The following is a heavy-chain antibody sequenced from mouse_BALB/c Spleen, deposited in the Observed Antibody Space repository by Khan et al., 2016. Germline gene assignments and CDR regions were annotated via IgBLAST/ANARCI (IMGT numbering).Heavy chain of an antibody. V-gene: IGHV1S135*01. CDR3: ASSTQSFYAMDY. J-gene: IGHJ4*01. CDR1: VYSFTSYY. Sequence: EVQLQESGPELMKPGASVKISCKASVYSFTSYYMHWVKQSHGKSLEWIGYIDPFNGGTSYNQKFKGKATLTVDKSSSTAYMHLSSLTSEDSAVYYCASSTQSFYAMDYWGQGTSVTVSS. D-gene: IGHD1-1*01. CDR2: IDPFNGGT.